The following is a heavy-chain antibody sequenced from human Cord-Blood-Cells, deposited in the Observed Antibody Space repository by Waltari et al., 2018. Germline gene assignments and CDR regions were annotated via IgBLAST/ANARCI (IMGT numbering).Heavy chain of an antibody. D-gene: IGHD2-8*01. J-gene: IGHJ1*01. CDR1: GGSISSGGYY. V-gene: IGHV4-31*03. Sequence: QVQLQESGPGLVKPSQTLSLTCTVSGGSISSGGYYWSWIRQHPGKGLEWIGYIYYSGSTYYNPSLKSRVTISVDTSKNQFSLKLSCVTAADTAVYYCARVIRGKMVYAKEYFQHWGQGTLVTVSS. CDR3: ARVIRGKMVYAKEYFQH. CDR2: IYYSGST.